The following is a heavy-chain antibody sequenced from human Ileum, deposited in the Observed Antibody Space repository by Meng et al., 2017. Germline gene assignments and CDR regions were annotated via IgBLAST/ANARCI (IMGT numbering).Heavy chain of an antibody. CDR2: INPNSGDT. J-gene: IGHJ4*02. CDR3: ARDLRGGGSYYLSY. CDR1: GYTFTAFY. D-gene: IGHD1-26*01. V-gene: IGHV1-2*06. Sequence: QVQLVQSGGEVKKPGASVKVSCKASGYTFTAFYMHWVRQAPGQGLEWMGRINPNSGDTKCAQKFQGRVTMTRDTSISTAYMELSTLTSDDTAMYYCARDLRGGGSYYLSYWGQGTLVTVSS.